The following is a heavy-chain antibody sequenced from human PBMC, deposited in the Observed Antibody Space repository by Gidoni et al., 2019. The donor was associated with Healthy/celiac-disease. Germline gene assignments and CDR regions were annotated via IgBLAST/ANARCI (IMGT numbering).Heavy chain of an antibody. Sequence: QVQLVESGGGVVQPGRSLRLSCAASGFTFSSYGMHWVRQAPGKGLEWVAVISYDGSNKYYADSVKGRFTISRDNSKNTLYLQMNSLRAEDTAVYYCAKDLGSGSGNDAFDIWGQGTMVTVSS. CDR2: ISYDGSNK. V-gene: IGHV3-30*18. D-gene: IGHD3-10*01. CDR3: AKDLGSGSGNDAFDI. J-gene: IGHJ3*02. CDR1: GFTFSSYG.